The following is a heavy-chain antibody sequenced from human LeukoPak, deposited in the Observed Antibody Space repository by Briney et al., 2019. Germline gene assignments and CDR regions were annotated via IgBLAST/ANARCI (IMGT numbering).Heavy chain of an antibody. V-gene: IGHV4-30-2*01. J-gene: IGHJ4*02. CDR3: ARVWFE. CDR1: GGSISSGGYY. CDR2: IYHSGGT. D-gene: IGHD3-9*01. Sequence: PSETLSLTCTVSGGSISSGGYYWSWIRQPPGKGLEWIGYIYHSGGTSYNPSLKSRVTISVDKSKNQFSLNLTSVTAVDTAVYYCARVWFEWGQGILVTVSP.